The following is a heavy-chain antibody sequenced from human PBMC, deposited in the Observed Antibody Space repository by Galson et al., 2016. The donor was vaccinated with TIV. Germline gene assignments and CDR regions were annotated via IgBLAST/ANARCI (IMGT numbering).Heavy chain of an antibody. CDR3: AKMDGSGYGYVRRFDF. CDR1: GFTFSSFA. Sequence: SLRLSCAASGFTFSSFAMSWVRQAPGTGLEWVSRVSAGGGRTNYAASVTGRFTHSRDNPKNTLYLQISSPRADDTAVYFCAKMDGSGYGYVRRFDFWGQGTLVTVSS. V-gene: IGHV3-23*01. D-gene: IGHD5-12*01. CDR2: VSAGGGRT. J-gene: IGHJ4*02.